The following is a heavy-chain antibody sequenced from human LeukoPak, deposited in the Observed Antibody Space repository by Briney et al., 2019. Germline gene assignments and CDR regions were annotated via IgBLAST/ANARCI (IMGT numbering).Heavy chain of an antibody. J-gene: IGHJ6*02. CDR1: GFTFSTYD. CDR3: VRDPSGHGLDV. Sequence: QPGGSLRLSCAASGFTFSTYDMHWFRQATGKGLEWVSGIGKAGDTYYAGSVKGRFTISRENAKNSLYLQMNSLRAGDTAVYYCVRDPSGHGLDVWGQGTTVTVSS. D-gene: IGHD5-12*01. CDR2: IGKAGDT. V-gene: IGHV3-13*04.